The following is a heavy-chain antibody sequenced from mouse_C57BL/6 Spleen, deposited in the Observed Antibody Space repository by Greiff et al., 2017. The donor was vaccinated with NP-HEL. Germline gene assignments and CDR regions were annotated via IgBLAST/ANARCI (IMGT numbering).Heavy chain of an antibody. CDR2: INPNNGGT. D-gene: IGHD2-4*01. J-gene: IGHJ4*01. CDR1: GYTFTDYY. CDR3: ATTMITTGRLFYYAMDY. Sequence: EVQLQQSGPELVKPGASVKISCKASGYTFTDYYMNWVKQSHGKSLEWIGDINPNNGGTSYNQKFKGKATLTVDKSSSTAYMELRSLTSEDSAAYYCATTMITTGRLFYYAMDYWGQGTSVTVSS. V-gene: IGHV1-26*01.